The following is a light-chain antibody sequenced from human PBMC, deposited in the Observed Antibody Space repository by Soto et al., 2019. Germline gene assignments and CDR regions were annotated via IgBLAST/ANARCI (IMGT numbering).Light chain of an antibody. Sequence: QYVLTQPASVSGSPGHSITISCTGTISDVSGYNFVSWYQQYPGEAPKLMIYDVSNRPSGVSNRFSGSKSGNTASLTISGLQAEDEADYYCSSYTSSNTYVFGTGTKVTVL. V-gene: IGLV2-14*03. CDR2: DVS. CDR1: ISDVSGYNF. CDR3: SSYTSSNTYV. J-gene: IGLJ1*01.